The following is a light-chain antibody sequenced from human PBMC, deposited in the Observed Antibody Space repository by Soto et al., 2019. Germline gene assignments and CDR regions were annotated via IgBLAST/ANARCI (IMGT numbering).Light chain of an antibody. Sequence: QSVLTQPPSTSGTPGQRVTISCSGSSSNIGSNTVNWYQQLPGTAPKLLIYSNNQRPSEVPDRFSASKFGTSASLAISGLQSGDEADYYCAAWDDSLNGVVFGGGTKLTVL. CDR1: SSNIGSNT. CDR3: AAWDDSLNGVV. V-gene: IGLV1-44*01. J-gene: IGLJ2*01. CDR2: SNN.